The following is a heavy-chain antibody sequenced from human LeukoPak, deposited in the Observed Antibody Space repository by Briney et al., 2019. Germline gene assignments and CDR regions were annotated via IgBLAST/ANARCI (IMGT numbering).Heavy chain of an antibody. CDR2: IYYSGST. Sequence: SETLSLTCTVSGGSISSYYWSWNRQPPGKGLEWIGYIYYSGSTNYNPSLKSRVTISVDTSKNQFSLKLSSVTAADTAVYYCARSGGWYGELYYFDYWGQGTLVTVSS. D-gene: IGHD3-10*01. CDR1: GGSISSYY. CDR3: ARSGGWYGELYYFDY. J-gene: IGHJ4*02. V-gene: IGHV4-59*01.